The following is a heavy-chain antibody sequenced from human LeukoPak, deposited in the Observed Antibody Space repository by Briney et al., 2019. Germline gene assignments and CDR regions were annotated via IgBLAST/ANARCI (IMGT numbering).Heavy chain of an antibody. CDR3: VSDHSGWLGLGY. D-gene: IGHD6-19*01. CDR1: GGSFTNYL. J-gene: IGHJ4*02. CDR2: VDHRGST. V-gene: IGHV4-34*01. Sequence: SETLSLTCGVYGGSFTNYLWSWIRQLPGKGLEWIGEVDHRGSTNYNPSLRSRVTISVDTSKNQFSLRLSSVTATDTGVYYCVSDHSGWLGLGYWGQGTLASVSS.